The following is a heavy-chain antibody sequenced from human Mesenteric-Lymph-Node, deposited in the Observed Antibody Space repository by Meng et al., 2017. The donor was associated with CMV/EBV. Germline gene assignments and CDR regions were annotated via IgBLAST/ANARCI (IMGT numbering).Heavy chain of an antibody. CDR3: VRGGNWFDS. Sequence: GSLRLSCIVSGDSISDTTSYWGWIRQSPGKGLEWIGSVRYSGATKYNPSLRRRLSISVDRSRSQFSLRLDFVTAADTAVYYCVRGGNWFDSWGQGTLVTVSS. V-gene: IGHV4-39*07. D-gene: IGHD5-12*01. CDR1: GDSISDTTSY. J-gene: IGHJ5*01. CDR2: VRYSGAT.